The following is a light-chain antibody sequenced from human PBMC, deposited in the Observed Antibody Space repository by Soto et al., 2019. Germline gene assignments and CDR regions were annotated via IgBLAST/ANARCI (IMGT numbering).Light chain of an antibody. CDR1: EGFSNY. J-gene: IGKJ4*01. CDR3: QKYNNGGPLT. Sequence: IQRTQSPSTLSASVRDRVTITCRASEGFSNYLAWFKQKPGKAHALLIYAACTLQSGVPSRFSGSGSGTDFTLTINNLQPDDVATYYCQKYNNGGPLTFGGGTKVDI. CDR2: AAC. V-gene: IGKV1-27*01.